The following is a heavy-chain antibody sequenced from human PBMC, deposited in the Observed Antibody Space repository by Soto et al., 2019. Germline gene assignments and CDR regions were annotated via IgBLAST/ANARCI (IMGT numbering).Heavy chain of an antibody. CDR3: AKDRGFIDPFDY. J-gene: IGHJ4*02. Sequence: EVQLLESGGGLVQPGGSLRLSCAASGFAFSSYAMSWVRQAPGKGLEWVSSISGSTSGTYYADAVKGRFTISRDNSNNTLYLQMHSLRAEDTAVSYCAKDRGFIDPFDYWGQGALVTVSS. D-gene: IGHD3-16*02. CDR1: GFAFSSYA. CDR2: ISGSTSGT. V-gene: IGHV3-23*01.